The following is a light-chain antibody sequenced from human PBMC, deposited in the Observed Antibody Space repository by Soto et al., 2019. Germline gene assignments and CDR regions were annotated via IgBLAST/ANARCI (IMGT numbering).Light chain of an antibody. CDR2: EVS. V-gene: IGLV2-18*02. Sequence: QSALTQPPSVSGSPGQSVTISCTGTSSDVGSYNHVSWYQQPPGTAPKLMIYEVSNRPSGVPDRFSGSKSGNTASLTISGLQAEDEADYYCSSYTSSSTSVVFGGGTKLTVL. CDR3: SSYTSSSTSVV. J-gene: IGLJ2*01. CDR1: SSDVGSYNH.